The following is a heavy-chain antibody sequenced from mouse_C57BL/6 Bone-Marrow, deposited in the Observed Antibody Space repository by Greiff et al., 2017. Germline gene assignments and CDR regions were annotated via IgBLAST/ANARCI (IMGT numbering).Heavy chain of an antibody. Sequence: QVQLQQSGAELARPGASVKMSCKASGYTFTSYTMHWVKQRPGQGLEWIGYINPSSGYTKYNQKFKDKATLTVDKSSSTAYMQMSSLTSEYSAVYYCARRGPYPVWYFDVWGTGTTVTVSS. J-gene: IGHJ1*03. V-gene: IGHV1-4*01. CDR3: ARRGPYPVWYFDV. CDR1: GYTFTSYT. D-gene: IGHD2-10*01. CDR2: INPSSGYT.